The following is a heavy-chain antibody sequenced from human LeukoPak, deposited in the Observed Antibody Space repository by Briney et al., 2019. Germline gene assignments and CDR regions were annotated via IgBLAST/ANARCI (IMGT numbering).Heavy chain of an antibody. D-gene: IGHD3-10*01. V-gene: IGHV4-38-2*01. J-gene: IGHJ5*02. CDR3: ARNRGSAPYNWFDP. CDR1: GYSISSGYY. CDR2: IYHSGST. Sequence: IPSETLSLTCAVSGYSISSGYYWGWIRQPPGKGLEWIGSIYHSGSTYYNPSLKSRVTISVDTSKNQFSLKLSSVTAADTAVYYGARNRGSAPYNWFDPWGQGTLVTVSS.